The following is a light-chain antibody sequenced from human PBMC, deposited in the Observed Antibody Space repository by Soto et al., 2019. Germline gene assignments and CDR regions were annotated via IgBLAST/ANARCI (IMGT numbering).Light chain of an antibody. CDR2: DAS. V-gene: IGKV3-11*01. J-gene: IGKJ4*01. CDR1: QSVSSN. Sequence: EIVLTQSPATLSLSPGQRATLSCRASQSVSSNLAWYQQKPGQPPRLLIYDASNRATGIPARFSGSWSGTDFTLTISSLEPEDFAVYYCQHRNNWPPGATFGGGTTVNIK. CDR3: QHRNNWPPGAT.